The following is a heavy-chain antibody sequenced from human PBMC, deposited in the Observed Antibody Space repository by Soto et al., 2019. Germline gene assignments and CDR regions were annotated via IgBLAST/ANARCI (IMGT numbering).Heavy chain of an antibody. CDR1: GGSLNGKY. Sequence: PSETLSLTCADYGGSLNGKYWNWIRRPPGKGLEWIGEINHTGGTHYNPSLKSRVTMSVDTSKNQFSLRLSSVTAADTAIYYCATRITVFGLLIPPFDPWGQGTQVT. V-gene: IGHV4-34*01. J-gene: IGHJ5*02. CDR3: ATRITVFGLLIPPFDP. D-gene: IGHD3-3*01. CDR2: INHTGGT.